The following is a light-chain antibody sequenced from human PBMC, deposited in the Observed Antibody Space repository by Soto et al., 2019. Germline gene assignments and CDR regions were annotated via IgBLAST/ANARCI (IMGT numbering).Light chain of an antibody. V-gene: IGLV1-47*01. J-gene: IGLJ3*02. Sequence: QSVLTQPPSASGTPGQRVTISCSGSSSNIGSNYVYWYQQLPGTAPKLLIYRNNQRPSGVPDRFSGSKSGTSASLAISGLRSEDEAKYYWAAWDDSLSGVVFGGGTKLTVL. CDR2: RNN. CDR3: AAWDDSLSGVV. CDR1: SSNIGSNY.